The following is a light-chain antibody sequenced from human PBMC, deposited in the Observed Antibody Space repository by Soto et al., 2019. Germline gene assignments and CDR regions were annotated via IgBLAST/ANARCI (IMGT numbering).Light chain of an antibody. CDR3: QQYESSPRT. J-gene: IGKJ1*01. Sequence: EIVLTQSPATLSLSPGERATLSCRASQSVSTFLAWYQQRPGQAPRLLVYHTSNRATGIPDRFSASGYGTDFTLTISRLEPEDFAVYYCQQYESSPRTFGQGTK. CDR2: HTS. CDR1: QSVSTF. V-gene: IGKV3-20*01.